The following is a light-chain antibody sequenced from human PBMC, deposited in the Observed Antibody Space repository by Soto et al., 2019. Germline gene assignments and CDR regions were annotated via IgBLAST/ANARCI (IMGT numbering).Light chain of an antibody. J-gene: IGKJ1*01. V-gene: IGKV2-28*01. CDR2: LGS. CDR3: MQALDMRT. Sequence: DIVLTQSPLSLPVTPGEPASISCRSSQNLLYSNGNNYLDWYLQKPGQSPQLLIYLGSNRASGVPGRVSGSGSGTDFTMKISRVEAEDVGVYYCMQALDMRTFGQGTKVEIK. CDR1: QNLLYSNGNNY.